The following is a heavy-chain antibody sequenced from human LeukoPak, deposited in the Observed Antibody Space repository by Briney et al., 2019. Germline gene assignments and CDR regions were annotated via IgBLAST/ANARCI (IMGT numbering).Heavy chain of an antibody. Sequence: QPGGSLRLSCAAFGFAFRNVAMSWVRQAPGKGLQWVSDITASGDSAYYADSVKGRFTISRDNSRNTLYLQSNSLRTEDTALYYCAKGRYGTPSSFDYWGQGTLVTVSS. CDR3: AKGRYGTPSSFDY. V-gene: IGHV3-23*01. D-gene: IGHD1-7*01. J-gene: IGHJ4*02. CDR1: GFAFRNVA. CDR2: ITASGDSA.